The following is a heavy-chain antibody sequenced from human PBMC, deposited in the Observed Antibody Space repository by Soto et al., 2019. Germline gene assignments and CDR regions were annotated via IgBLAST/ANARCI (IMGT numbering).Heavy chain of an antibody. D-gene: IGHD3-16*01. Sequence: GASVNVSCKASGYTFTSYYMHWVRQAPGQGLEWMGIINPSGGSTSDAQKFQGRVTMTRDTSTSTVYMELSSLRSEDTAVYYCARERGTLEHLDEFPANWFDPWGQGTLVTVPQ. V-gene: IGHV1-46*03. CDR3: ARERGTLEHLDEFPANWFDP. J-gene: IGHJ5*02. CDR1: GYTFTSYY. CDR2: INPSGGST.